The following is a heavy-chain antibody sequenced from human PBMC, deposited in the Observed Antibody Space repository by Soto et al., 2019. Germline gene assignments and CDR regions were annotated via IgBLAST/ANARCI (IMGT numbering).Heavy chain of an antibody. J-gene: IGHJ4*02. CDR3: ARDSLPYYYDSSGYDGFDY. CDR1: GGSISSGDYH. D-gene: IGHD3-22*01. V-gene: IGHV4-30-4*01. Sequence: SETLSLTCTVSGGSISSGDYHWSWIRQTPGKGLEWIAYIYYSGGTYYNPSLESRVTMSVDTSKNQFSLKLSSVTAADTAVYYCARDSLPYYYDSSGYDGFDYWGQGTLVTVSS. CDR2: IYYSGGT.